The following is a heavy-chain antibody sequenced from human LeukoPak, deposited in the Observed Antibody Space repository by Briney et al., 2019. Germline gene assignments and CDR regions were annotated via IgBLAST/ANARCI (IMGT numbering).Heavy chain of an antibody. CDR3: ARGLRPFDY. CDR1: VYTFTRYF. CDR2: ISAYNGNT. J-gene: IGHJ4*02. D-gene: IGHD5-12*01. V-gene: IGHV1-18*04. Sequence: ASVKVSRKASVYTFTRYFMHWVRQAPGQGLEWMGWISAYNGNTNYAQKLQGRVTMTTDTSTSTAYMELRSLRSDDTAVYYCARGLRPFDYWGQGTLVTVSS.